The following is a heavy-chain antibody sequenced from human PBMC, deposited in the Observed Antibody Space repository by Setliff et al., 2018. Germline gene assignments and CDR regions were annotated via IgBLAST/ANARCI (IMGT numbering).Heavy chain of an antibody. V-gene: IGHV4-39*07. CDR1: GGSVSSTSHY. D-gene: IGHD3-10*01. Sequence: SETLSLTCNVSGGSVSSTSHYWGWIRRPPGKGMEWIGSVYYSGYTYYNPSLQGRVTISVDMSKNQFSMKLTSVTAADTAVYYCARVDFTMIQGVLGLWGQGTLVTVSS. CDR3: ARVDFTMIQGVLGL. J-gene: IGHJ1*01. CDR2: VYYSGYT.